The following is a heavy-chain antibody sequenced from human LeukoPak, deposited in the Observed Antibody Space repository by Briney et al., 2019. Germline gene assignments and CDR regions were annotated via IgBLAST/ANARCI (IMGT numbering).Heavy chain of an antibody. CDR3: ARGDKKRKQWTQSKGWFDP. J-gene: IGHJ5*02. D-gene: IGHD6-19*01. Sequence: PSETLSLTCTVSGGSISSYYWSWIRQPPGKGLEWIGEINHSGSTNYNPSLKSRVTISVDTSKNQFSPKLSSVTAADTAVYYCARGDKKRKQWTQSKGWFDPWGQGTLVTVSS. V-gene: IGHV4-34*01. CDR2: INHSGST. CDR1: GGSISSYY.